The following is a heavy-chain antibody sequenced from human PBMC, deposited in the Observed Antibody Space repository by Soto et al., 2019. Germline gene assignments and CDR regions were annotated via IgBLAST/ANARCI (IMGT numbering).Heavy chain of an antibody. CDR2: IYPGDSDT. CDR3: ARQPDRDREWLHPDAFDI. D-gene: IGHD5-12*01. J-gene: IGHJ3*02. Sequence: PGESLKISCKGSGYSFTSYWIGWVRQMPGKGLEWMGIIYPGDSDTRYSPSFQGQVTISAEKSISTAYLQWSSLKASDTAMYYCARQPDRDREWLHPDAFDIWGQGTMVTVSS. V-gene: IGHV5-51*01. CDR1: GYSFTSYW.